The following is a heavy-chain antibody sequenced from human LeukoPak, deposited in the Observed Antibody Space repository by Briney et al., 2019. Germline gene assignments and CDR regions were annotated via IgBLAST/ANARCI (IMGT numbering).Heavy chain of an antibody. V-gene: IGHV3-11*04. J-gene: IGHJ3*02. CDR3: ARGIASTSYDAFDI. CDR1: GFTFSDYY. Sequence: GSLRLSCAASGFTFSDYYMGWIRQAPGKGLEWVSYISSSGSTIYYADSVKGRFTISRDNAKNSLYLQMNSLRAEDTAVYYCARGIASTSYDAFDIWGQGTMVTVSS. CDR2: ISSSGSTI. D-gene: IGHD2-2*01.